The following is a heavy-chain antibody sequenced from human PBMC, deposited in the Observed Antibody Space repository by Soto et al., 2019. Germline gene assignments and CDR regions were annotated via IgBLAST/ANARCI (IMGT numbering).Heavy chain of an antibody. CDR2: NSSSGSTI. Sequence: EVQLVESGGGLVQPGGSLRLSCAASGFTFSSYEMNWVRQAPGKGLEWVSYNSSSGSTIYYADSVKGRFTISRDNAKNSLYLQMNSLRAEDTAVYYCARHFYGSQYYFDYWGQGTLVTVSS. CDR1: GFTFSSYE. CDR3: ARHFYGSQYYFDY. D-gene: IGHD4-17*01. J-gene: IGHJ4*02. V-gene: IGHV3-48*03.